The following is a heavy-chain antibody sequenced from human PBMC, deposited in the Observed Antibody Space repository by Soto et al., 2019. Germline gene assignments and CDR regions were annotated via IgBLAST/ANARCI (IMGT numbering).Heavy chain of an antibody. CDR3: ARDGTDYGDHESYYGMDV. J-gene: IGHJ6*02. CDR1: GYTFTSYA. Sequence: ASVKVSCKASGYTFTSYAMHWVRQAPGQRLEWMGRINAGNGKTKYSQKNQGRVTITRDTSASTAYIELSSLRSEDTAVYYCARDGTDYGDHESYYGMDVWGQGTTVTVSS. V-gene: IGHV1-3*01. D-gene: IGHD4-17*01. CDR2: INAGNGKT.